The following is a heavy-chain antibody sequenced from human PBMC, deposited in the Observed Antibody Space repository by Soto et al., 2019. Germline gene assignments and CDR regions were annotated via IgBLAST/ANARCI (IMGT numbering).Heavy chain of an antibody. V-gene: IGHV3-74*03. Sequence: GGSLRLSCAASGFTFSNYWMHWIRQAPGKGLVWVSRISHDERTTTYADSVKGRFTISRDNAKNTVFLEMKSLRAEDTAVYYCASGGASYAHPHDHRGQGTLVTVSS. CDR3: ASGGASYAHPHDH. D-gene: IGHD1-26*01. CDR2: ISHDERTT. CDR1: GFTFSNYW. J-gene: IGHJ4*02.